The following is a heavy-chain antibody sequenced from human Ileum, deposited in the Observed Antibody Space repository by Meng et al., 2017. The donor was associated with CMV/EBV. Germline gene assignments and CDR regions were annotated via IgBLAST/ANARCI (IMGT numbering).Heavy chain of an antibody. CDR2: ISGSSSYT. D-gene: IGHD2-2*01. Sequence: GESLKISCAASGFTFSSYSMNWVRQAPGKGPELLSSISGSSSYTYYADPVKGRSTISRDNAKNSVYLQIFSLRAEDTAVYYCARKGFPKRPSVVIPAASPFDYWGQGTLVTVSS. J-gene: IGHJ4*02. V-gene: IGHV3-21*01. CDR3: ARKGFPKRPSVVIPAASPFDY. CDR1: GFTFSSYS.